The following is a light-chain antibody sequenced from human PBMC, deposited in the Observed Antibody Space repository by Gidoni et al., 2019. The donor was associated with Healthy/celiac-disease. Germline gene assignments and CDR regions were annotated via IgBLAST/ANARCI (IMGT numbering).Light chain of an antibody. CDR3: NSRDSSGNQLNVV. V-gene: IGLV3-19*01. CDR1: SLRSYY. J-gene: IGLJ2*01. CDR2: GKN. Sequence: SSELTQVPAVSVALGQTGRITCQGDSLRSYYASWYKHKPGQAPVLVIYGKNHRPSGIPDRFSGSSSGNTASLTITGAQAEDEADYYCNSRDSSGNQLNVVFGGGTKLTVL.